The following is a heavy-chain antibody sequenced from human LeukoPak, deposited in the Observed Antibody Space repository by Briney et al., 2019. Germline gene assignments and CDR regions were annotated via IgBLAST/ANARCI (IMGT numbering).Heavy chain of an antibody. CDR1: GFTFSSAW. V-gene: IGHV3-30*18. Sequence: PGGSLRLSCAASGFTFSSAWMHWVRQAPGKGLEWVAVISYDGSNKYYADSVKGRFTISRDNSKNTLYLQMNSLRAEDTAVYYCAKDRDPPLIAAAGSSLDYWGQGTLVTVSS. CDR2: ISYDGSNK. D-gene: IGHD6-13*01. J-gene: IGHJ4*02. CDR3: AKDRDPPLIAAAGSSLDY.